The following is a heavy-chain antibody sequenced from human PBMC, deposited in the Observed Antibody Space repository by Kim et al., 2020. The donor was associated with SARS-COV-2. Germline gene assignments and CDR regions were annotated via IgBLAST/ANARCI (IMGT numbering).Heavy chain of an antibody. CDR2: IIAYNGNT. CDR1: GYTFTSYG. Sequence: ASVKVSCKASGYTFTSYGISWVRQAPGQGLEWMGWIIAYNGNTNYAQKLQGRVTMTTDTSTSTAYMELRSLRSDDTAVYYCARVGYDFWSGYKNYYYYYMDVGGKGTTLTVS. V-gene: IGHV1-18*01. CDR3: ARVGYDFWSGYKNYYYYYMDV. D-gene: IGHD3-3*01. J-gene: IGHJ6*03.